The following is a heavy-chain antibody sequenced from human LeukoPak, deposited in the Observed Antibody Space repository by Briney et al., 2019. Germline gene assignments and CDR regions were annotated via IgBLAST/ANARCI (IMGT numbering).Heavy chain of an antibody. Sequence: SETLSLTCAVYGGSFSGYYWSWIRQPPGKGLEWIGEINHSGSTNYNPSLKSRVTISVDTSKNQFSLKLSSVTAADTAVYYCARHGPARRGRVGYFDYWGQGTLVTVSS. CDR1: GGSFSGYY. CDR3: ARHGPARRGRVGYFDY. CDR2: INHSGST. D-gene: IGHD2-2*01. J-gene: IGHJ4*02. V-gene: IGHV4-34*01.